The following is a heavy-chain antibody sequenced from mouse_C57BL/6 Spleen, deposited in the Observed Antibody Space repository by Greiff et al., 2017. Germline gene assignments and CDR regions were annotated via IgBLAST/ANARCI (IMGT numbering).Heavy chain of an antibody. D-gene: IGHD1-1*02. J-gene: IGHJ4*01. CDR2: FYPGSGSL. CDR3: GRHEDGWGGY. V-gene: IGHV1-62-2*01. Sequence: ALVQPGASVPPSCKASGYTFTDSPPPWVKQRSGQRLEWIGWFYPGSGSLTSHEPFKDKATLTADKSSSTVDMELSRLTSEDSAVYLWGRHEDGWGGYWGQGTAVTGSS. CDR1: GYTFTDSP.